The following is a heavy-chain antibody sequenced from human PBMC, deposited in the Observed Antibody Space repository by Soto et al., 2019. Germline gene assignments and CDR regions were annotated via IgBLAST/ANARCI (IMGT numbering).Heavy chain of an antibody. V-gene: IGHV3-66*01. D-gene: IGHD2-15*01. CDR1: GFTFSSYA. Sequence: GGSLRLSCAASGFTFSSYAMHWVRQAPGKGLEWVSVIYSGGSTYYADSVKGRFTISRDDSKNTLFLQMNSLRAEDTAVYYCATAKLLLPWLFDYWGQGTLVTVSS. CDR3: ATAKLLLPWLFDY. CDR2: IYSGGST. J-gene: IGHJ4*02.